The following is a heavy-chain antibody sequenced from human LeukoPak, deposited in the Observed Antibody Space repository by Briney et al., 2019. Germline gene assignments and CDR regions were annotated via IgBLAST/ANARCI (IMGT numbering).Heavy chain of an antibody. D-gene: IGHD3-10*01. CDR3: ARWGGSGSYTAYYYYYYGMDV. V-gene: IGHV3-53*04. CDR1: GFTVSSNY. CDR2: IYSGGST. Sequence: GGSLRLSCAASGFTVSSNYMSWVRQAPGKGLEWVSDIYSGGSTYYTDSVKGRFTISRHNSKNTLYLQMNSLRAEDTAVYYCARWGGSGSYTAYYYYYYGMDVWGQGTTVTVSS. J-gene: IGHJ6*02.